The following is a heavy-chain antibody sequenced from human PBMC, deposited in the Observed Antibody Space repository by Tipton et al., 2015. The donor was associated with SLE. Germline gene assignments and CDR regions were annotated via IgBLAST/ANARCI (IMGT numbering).Heavy chain of an antibody. D-gene: IGHD2-15*01. CDR1: GGSFSGYY. CDR3: ATLRGILSSGVDY. CDR2: INHSGST. V-gene: IGHV4-34*01. Sequence: TLSLTCAVYGGSFSGYYWGWIRQPPGKGLEWIGEINHSGSTNYNPSLKSRVTISVDTSKNQFSLKPSSVTAADTAVYYCATLRGILSSGVDYWGQGTLVTVSS. J-gene: IGHJ4*02.